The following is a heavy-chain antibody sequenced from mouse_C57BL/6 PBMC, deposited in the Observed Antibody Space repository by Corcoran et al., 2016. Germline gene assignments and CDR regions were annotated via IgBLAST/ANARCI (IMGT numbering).Heavy chain of an antibody. D-gene: IGHD2-4*01. CDR1: GFSLSTSGMG. J-gene: IGHJ2*01. Sequence: QVTLKESGPGILQSSQTLSLTCSFSGFSLSTSGMGVSWIRQPSGKGLEWLAHIYWDDEKRYNPSLKSRLTISKDTSRNQVFLKITSVDTADTATYYCARSGYYDYDEYYFDYWGQGTTLTVSS. CDR2: IYWDDEK. CDR3: ARSGYYDYDEYYFDY. V-gene: IGHV8-12*01.